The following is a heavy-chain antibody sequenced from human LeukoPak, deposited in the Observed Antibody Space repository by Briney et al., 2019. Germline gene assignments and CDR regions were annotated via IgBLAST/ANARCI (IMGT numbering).Heavy chain of an antibody. CDR3: AKTYYYDSSGFSVDY. J-gene: IGHJ4*02. V-gene: IGHV3-30*18. CDR1: GFTFSSYG. Sequence: GGSLRLSCAASGFTFSSYGMHWVRQAPGKGLEWVAGISYDGSNIFHADSVKGRFTISRDNFKNTLYLQMNSLRAEDTAVYYCAKTYYYDSSGFSVDYWGQGTLVTVSS. CDR2: ISYDGSNI. D-gene: IGHD3-22*01.